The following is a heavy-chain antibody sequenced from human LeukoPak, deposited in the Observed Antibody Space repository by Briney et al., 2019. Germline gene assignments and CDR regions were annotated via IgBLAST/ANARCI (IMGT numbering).Heavy chain of an antibody. CDR1: GYTFIAYG. D-gene: IGHD5-12*01. CDR3: ARDSRYSHSAGAFDI. CDR2: ISAYNGNK. J-gene: IGHJ3*02. V-gene: IGHV1-18*01. Sequence: APVKVSCKTSGYTFIAYGISWVRQAPGQGLEWMAWISAYNGNKNFAQKLQGRVTMTTDTSTSTAYMELRSLRFDDTAVYYCARDSRYSHSAGAFDIWGQGTKVTVSS.